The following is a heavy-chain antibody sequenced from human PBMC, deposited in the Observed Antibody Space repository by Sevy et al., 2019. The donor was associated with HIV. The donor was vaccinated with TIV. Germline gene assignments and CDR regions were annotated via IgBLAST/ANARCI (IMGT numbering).Heavy chain of an antibody. CDR1: GFTFSYAW. CDR3: STDPIIVLLVTDGMDV. D-gene: IGHD2-8*02. J-gene: IGHJ6*02. Sequence: GGSLRLSCVASGFTFSYAWMSWVRQAPGKGLEWVGRIMSKSDGGTTDYAAPVKGRFTISRDDSKNTFYLQMNSLKIEDTAVYYCSTDPIIVLLVTDGMDVWGQGTTVTVSS. V-gene: IGHV3-15*01. CDR2: IMSKSDGGTT.